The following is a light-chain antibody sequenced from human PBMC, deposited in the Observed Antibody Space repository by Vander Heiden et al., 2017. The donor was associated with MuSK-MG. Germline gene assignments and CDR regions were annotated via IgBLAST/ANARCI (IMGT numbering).Light chain of an antibody. Sequence: QSALSQPAASFWSPGRSITLSCTGTSSDVVGYNYVSVHQQHPGKAPKLMIYDVSNRPAGVSNRFSGSKSGNTASLTISGQQAEDEADYYCSSYTSSSTLGFGGGTKLTVL. V-gene: IGLV2-14*01. CDR1: SSDVVGYNY. CDR3: SSYTSSSTLG. J-gene: IGLJ2*01. CDR2: DVS.